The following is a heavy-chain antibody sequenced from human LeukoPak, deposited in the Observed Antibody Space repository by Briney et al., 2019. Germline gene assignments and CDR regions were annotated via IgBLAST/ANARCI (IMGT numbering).Heavy chain of an antibody. CDR3: ARDRDGKDL. J-gene: IGHJ5*02. Sequence: GGSLSLSCAASGFTFRDFWMSWVRQAPGKGLEWVANIQQNGIEKYSVDGRFTISRDNVNSLSYVRINSLRADDTAMYYCARDRDGKDLWGQGTLVAVSS. D-gene: IGHD1-1*01. V-gene: IGHV3-7*03. CDR2: IQQNGIEK. CDR1: GFTFRDFW.